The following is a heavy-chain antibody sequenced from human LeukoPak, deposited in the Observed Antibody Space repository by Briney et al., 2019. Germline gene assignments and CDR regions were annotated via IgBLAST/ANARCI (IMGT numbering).Heavy chain of an antibody. Sequence: ASVKVSFKASGYTFTSYGISWVRQAPGQGLEWMGWISAYNGNTNYAQKLQGRVTMTTDTSTSTAYMELRSLRSDDTAVYYCARSLGDSSGYYPFDYWGQGTLVTVSS. CDR3: ARSLGDSSGYYPFDY. CDR1: GYTFTSYG. V-gene: IGHV1-18*01. J-gene: IGHJ4*02. D-gene: IGHD3-22*01. CDR2: ISAYNGNT.